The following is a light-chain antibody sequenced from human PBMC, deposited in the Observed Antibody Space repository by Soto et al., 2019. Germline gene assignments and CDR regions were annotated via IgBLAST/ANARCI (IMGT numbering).Light chain of an antibody. Sequence: DIQMTQSQSSLSASVGDIVTITCRASQGISNYLAWYQQKPGKVPKLLIYAASTLQSGVPSRFSGSGSGTDFTLTISSLQPEDVAIYYCQKYNSAPRTFGQGTKVEIK. CDR1: QGISNY. V-gene: IGKV1-27*01. CDR3: QKYNSAPRT. CDR2: AAS. J-gene: IGKJ1*01.